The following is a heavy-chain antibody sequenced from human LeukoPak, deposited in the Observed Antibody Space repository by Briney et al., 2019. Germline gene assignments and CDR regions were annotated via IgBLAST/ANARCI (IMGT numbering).Heavy chain of an antibody. J-gene: IGHJ4*02. CDR3: VRDQFFSFDY. D-gene: IGHD3-3*01. CDR2: ISGTSSLI. CDR1: GFTFSTYS. V-gene: IGHV3-48*02. Sequence: GGSLRLSCAASGFTFSTYSMNWVRQAPGKGLEWVSYISGTSSLIYYADSVKGRFTISRDNAKNSLYLQMNSLRDEDTAVYYCVRDQFFSFDYWGQGTRVTVSS.